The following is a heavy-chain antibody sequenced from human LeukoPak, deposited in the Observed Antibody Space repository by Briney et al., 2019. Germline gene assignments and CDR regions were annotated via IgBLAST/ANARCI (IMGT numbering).Heavy chain of an antibody. CDR3: ASTPNYDFWSGPTPYYYYGMDV. D-gene: IGHD3-3*01. CDR1: GYTFTSYY. V-gene: IGHV1-46*01. Sequence: GSVKVSCKASGYTFTSYYMHWVRQAPGQGLEWMGIINPSGGSTSYAQKFQGRVTMTRDTSTSTVYMELSSLRSEDTAVYYCASTPNYDFWSGPTPYYYYGMDVWGQGTTVTVSS. CDR2: INPSGGST. J-gene: IGHJ6*02.